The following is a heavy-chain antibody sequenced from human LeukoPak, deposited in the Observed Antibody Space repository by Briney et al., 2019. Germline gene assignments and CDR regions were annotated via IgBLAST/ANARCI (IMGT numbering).Heavy chain of an antibody. CDR3: ARVFKYSMSGYYFDY. D-gene: IGHD2-21*01. V-gene: IGHV3-20*04. J-gene: IGHJ4*02. CDR2: INWNAGST. CDR1: GFMFDDYD. Sequence: GGSLRLXCAASGFMFDDYDMTWVCQAPGKGLEWVSGINWNAGSTAYAYSVKGRFTISRDNDKNFLYLPMSSLGAEDTALYYCARVFKYSMSGYYFDYWGQGALVTVSS.